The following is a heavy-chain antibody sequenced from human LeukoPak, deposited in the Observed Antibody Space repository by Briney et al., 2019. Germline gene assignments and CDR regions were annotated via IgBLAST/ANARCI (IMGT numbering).Heavy chain of an antibody. Sequence: GGSLRLSCAASGFTFSSYWMSWVRQAPGKGLEWVAYIKQDVTEKYYVDSVKGRFSISRDNAKNSLYLQMNSLRAEDTAVYYCARDLVGANAIGYWGQGTLVTVSS. CDR1: GFTFSSYW. J-gene: IGHJ4*02. V-gene: IGHV3-7*01. CDR3: ARDLVGANAIGY. D-gene: IGHD1-26*01. CDR2: IKQDVTEK.